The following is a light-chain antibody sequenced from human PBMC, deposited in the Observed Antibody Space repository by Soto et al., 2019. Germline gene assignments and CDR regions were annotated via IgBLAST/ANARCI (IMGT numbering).Light chain of an antibody. CDR1: QSISSY. J-gene: IGKJ1*01. CDR3: QQSYSTPWT. Sequence: DIQMTQSPSSLSATVEDRVTITCRASQSISSYLNWYQQKPGKAPKLLIYAASSLQSGVPSRFSGSGSGTDITLTISSLQPEDFATYYGQQSYSTPWTFGQGTKVEIK. V-gene: IGKV1-39*01. CDR2: AAS.